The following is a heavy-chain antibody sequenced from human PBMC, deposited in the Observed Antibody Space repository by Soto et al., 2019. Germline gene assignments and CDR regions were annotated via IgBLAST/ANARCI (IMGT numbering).Heavy chain of an antibody. CDR3: ARTVAASVINDY. CDR2: IYYSGST. Sequence: SETLSLTCTVSGGSVSSGSYYWSWIRQPPGKGLEWIGYIYYSGSTNYNPSLKSRVTISVDTSKNQFSLKLSSVTAADTAVYYCARTVAASVINDYWSQGTLVTVSS. D-gene: IGHD2-15*01. CDR1: GGSVSSGSYY. J-gene: IGHJ4*02. V-gene: IGHV4-61*01.